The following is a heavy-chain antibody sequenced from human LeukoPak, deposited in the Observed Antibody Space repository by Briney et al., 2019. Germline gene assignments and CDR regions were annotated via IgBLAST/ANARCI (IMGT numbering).Heavy chain of an antibody. CDR3: ARGNPPYMVRGVPFDY. CDR2: IYYSGST. CDR1: GGSISSHY. D-gene: IGHD3-10*01. Sequence: SETLSLTCTVSGGSISSHYWSCIRQPPGKGLEWIGYIYYSGSTNYNPSLKSRVTILVDTSKNQFSLKLSSVTAADTAVYYCARGNPPYMVRGVPFDYWGQGTLVTVSS. V-gene: IGHV4-59*11. J-gene: IGHJ4*02.